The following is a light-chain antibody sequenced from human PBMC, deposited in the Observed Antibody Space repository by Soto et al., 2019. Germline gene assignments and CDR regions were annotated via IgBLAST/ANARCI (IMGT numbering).Light chain of an antibody. CDR1: QGINNY. CDR3: QRFSDYQFT. Sequence: DIQMTQSPPSPSASVGDRVTITCRASQGINNYLAWFQHQPGKAPKPLIYDASSLQGAVPSRFSGGGDGTDFTLTISSLKPEDSATYYCQRFSDYQFTFGPGTKVDI. J-gene: IGKJ3*01. V-gene: IGKV1-16*01. CDR2: DAS.